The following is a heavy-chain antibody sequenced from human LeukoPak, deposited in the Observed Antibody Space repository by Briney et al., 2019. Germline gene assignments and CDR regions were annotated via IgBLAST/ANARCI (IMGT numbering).Heavy chain of an antibody. CDR3: AKDVSWNWFDP. CDR1: GFTFDDYG. V-gene: IGHV3-30*18. CDR2: ISYDGSNK. Sequence: GGSLRLSCAAPGFTFDDYGMSWVRQAPGKGLEWVAVISYDGSNKYYADSVKGRFTISRDNSKNTLYLQMNTLGAEDTAVYYCAKDVSWNWFDPWGQGTLVTVSS. J-gene: IGHJ5*02.